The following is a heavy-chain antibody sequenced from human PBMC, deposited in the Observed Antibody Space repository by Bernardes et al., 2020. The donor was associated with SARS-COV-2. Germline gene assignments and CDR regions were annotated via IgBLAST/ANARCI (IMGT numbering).Heavy chain of an antibody. D-gene: IGHD1-26*01. V-gene: IGHV1-2*02. CDR2: INPNSGGT. CDR3: ARDPSASLSGYFDY. J-gene: IGHJ4*02. CDR1: GYTFTGYY. Sequence: ASVKVSCKASGYTFTGYYMHWVRQAPGQGLEWMGWINPNSGGTNYAQKFQGRVTMTRDTSISTAYMELRRLRSDDTAVYYCARDPSASLSGYFDYWGQGTLVTVSS.